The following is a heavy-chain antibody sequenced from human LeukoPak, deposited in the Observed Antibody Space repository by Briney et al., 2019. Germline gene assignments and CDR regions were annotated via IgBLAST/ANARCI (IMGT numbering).Heavy chain of an antibody. D-gene: IGHD3-16*01. Sequence: GGCLRLSCATSGFTFSDYTMTWVRQAPGKWLEWVSCISTSSSYIYYADSLQGRFTVSRDNIENSLFLQMNSLIAEDTAVYYCARVSISGGGVDYWGQGPLVTVPS. J-gene: IGHJ4*02. CDR3: ARVSISGGGVDY. CDR1: GFTFSDYT. V-gene: IGHV3-21*01. CDR2: ISTSSSYI.